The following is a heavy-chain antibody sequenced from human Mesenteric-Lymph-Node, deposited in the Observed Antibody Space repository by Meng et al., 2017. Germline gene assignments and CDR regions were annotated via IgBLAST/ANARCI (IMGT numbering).Heavy chain of an antibody. CDR2: ISAYNGNT. CDR3: ARSSAVASYYYYGMDV. V-gene: IGHV1-18*01. CDR1: GYTFTSYG. Sequence: ASVKVSCKASGYTFTSYGISWVRQAPGQGLEWMGWISAYNGNTNYAQKLQGRVTMTTDTSTSTAYMELRSLRSGDTAVYYCARSSAVASYYYYGMDVWGQGTTVTVSS. J-gene: IGHJ6*02. D-gene: IGHD6-19*01.